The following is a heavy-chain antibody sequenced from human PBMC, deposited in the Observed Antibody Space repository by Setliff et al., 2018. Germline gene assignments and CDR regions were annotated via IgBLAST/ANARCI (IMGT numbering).Heavy chain of an antibody. Sequence: LRLSCVTSGFTLSRFWMHWVRQVPGKGLVWVSRLHPNGITTRYADSVKGRFTIYRDMAENTLYLQMNSLRAEDTAVYYCARSPRPPTSLDYVDVWGDGTMVTV. CDR1: GFTLSRFW. D-gene: IGHD2-2*01. J-gene: IGHJ6*03. V-gene: IGHV3-74*01. CDR2: LHPNGITT. CDR3: ARSPRPPTSLDYVDV.